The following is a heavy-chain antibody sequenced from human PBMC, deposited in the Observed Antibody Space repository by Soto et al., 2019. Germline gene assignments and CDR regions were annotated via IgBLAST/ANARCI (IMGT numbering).Heavy chain of an antibody. Sequence: KVAGKGSGYTFTIYAMHWVGQAPGQKLEGRGWINAGNGNTKYSPKFQGRVTITRDTSASTAYMELSSLRSEDTAVYYCARASSSWSNYYGMDVWGQGPTVTVSS. J-gene: IGHJ6*02. CDR2: INAGNGNT. V-gene: IGHV1-3*01. D-gene: IGHD6-13*01. CDR1: GYTFTIYA. CDR3: ARASSSWSNYYGMDV.